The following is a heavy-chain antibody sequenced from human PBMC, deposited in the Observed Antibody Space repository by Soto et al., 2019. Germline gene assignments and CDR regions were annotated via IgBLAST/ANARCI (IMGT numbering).Heavy chain of an antibody. CDR2: ISSNGGSI. CDR1: GFTFSSYA. D-gene: IGHD1-1*01. V-gene: IGHV3-64*01. Sequence: EVQLVESGGSLVQPGGSLRLSCAASGFTFSSYAMHWVRQAPGKGLEYVSAISSNGGSIYYGNSVKGRFTISRNNSQNTLYLQMGSLRAEDMAVYYCARLHNSPSALDVWGQGTTVTVSS. J-gene: IGHJ6*02. CDR3: ARLHNSPSALDV.